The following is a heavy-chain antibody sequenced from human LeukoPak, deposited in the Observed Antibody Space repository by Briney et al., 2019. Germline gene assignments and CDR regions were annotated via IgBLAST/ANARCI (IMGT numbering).Heavy chain of an antibody. V-gene: IGHV1-8*01. J-gene: IGHJ6*03. Sequence: ASVKVSCKASGYTFINYDINWVRQATGQGLEWMGWMNPNNGRTGYALKFQGRVTMTRNSSISTAYMELNTLTSDDTAVYYCARGSWITGTTSYYYHMDVWGKGTTVTVSS. D-gene: IGHD1-7*01. CDR2: MNPNNGRT. CDR3: ARGSWITGTTSYYYHMDV. CDR1: GYTFINYD.